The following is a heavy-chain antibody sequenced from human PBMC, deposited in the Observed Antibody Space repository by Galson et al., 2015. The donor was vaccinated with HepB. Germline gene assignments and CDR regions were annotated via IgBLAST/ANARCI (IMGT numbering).Heavy chain of an antibody. J-gene: IGHJ6*03. V-gene: IGHV2-5*02. CDR2: IYWDDDK. CDR3: ARIQVAAPPNYYYYYMDV. CDR1: GFSLSTSGVG. D-gene: IGHD6-6*01. Sequence: PALVKPTQTLTLTCTFSGFSLSTSGVGVGWIRRPPGKALEWLALIYWDDDKRYSPSLKSRLTITKDTSKNQVVLTMTNMDPVDTATYYCARIQVAAPPNYYYYYMDVWGKGTTVTVSS.